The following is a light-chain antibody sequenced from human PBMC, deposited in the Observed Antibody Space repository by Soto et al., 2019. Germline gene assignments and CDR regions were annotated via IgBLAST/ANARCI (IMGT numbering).Light chain of an antibody. V-gene: IGLV1-40*01. Sequence: QSALTQPPSVSGAPGHRVTISCSGTSSNIGAGYDVHWYHQLPGTAPKLLIFGNNNRPSGVPARFSASRSGTSASLAITGLQAEDEADYYCQSFDTNLRGSVFGGGTKVTVL. CDR3: QSFDTNLRGSV. J-gene: IGLJ3*02. CDR1: SSNIGAGYD. CDR2: GNN.